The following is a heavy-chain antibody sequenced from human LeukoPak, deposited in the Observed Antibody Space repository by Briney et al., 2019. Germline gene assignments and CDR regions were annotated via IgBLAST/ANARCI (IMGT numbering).Heavy chain of an antibody. CDR1: GDSISIYY. V-gene: IGHV4-59*01. CDR2: IYYSGGT. CDR3: ARATYDSSGVGY. D-gene: IGHD3-22*01. Sequence: SETLSLTRTVSGDSISIYYCNWFRQAPGKGLEWIGYIYYSGGTKYNPSLKSRVTISADTSKNQFSLKLYSVTAADTAVYYCARATYDSSGVGYWGQGILVTVSS. J-gene: IGHJ4*02.